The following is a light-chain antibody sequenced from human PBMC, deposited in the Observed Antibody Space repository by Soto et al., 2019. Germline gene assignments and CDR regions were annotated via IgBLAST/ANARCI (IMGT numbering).Light chain of an antibody. V-gene: IGKV3-20*01. J-gene: IGKJ1*01. CDR1: QTVLSSY. CDR2: GAS. Sequence: EIVLTQSPGTLSLSPGEPVTLSCRASQTVLSSYVAWYQQKPGQAPRLLIYGASGRATGIPDRFSGGGSGTDFTLTITRLEPEDFGIYFCQQYGNPPQTFGQGTKVEIK. CDR3: QQYGNPPQT.